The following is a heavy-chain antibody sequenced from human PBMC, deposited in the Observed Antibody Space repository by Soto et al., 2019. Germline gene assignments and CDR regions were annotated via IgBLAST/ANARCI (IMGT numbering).Heavy chain of an antibody. J-gene: IGHJ6*02. V-gene: IGHV4-61*01. CDR3: ARDRQYYGSGSYWNYGMDV. CDR1: GGSGISGSYY. Sequence: LETLCLTWTVAGGSGISGSYYWSWIRQHPGKGLEWIGYIYYSGSTNYNPSLKSRVTISVDTSKNQFSLKLSSVTAADTAVYYCARDRQYYGSGSYWNYGMDVWGQGTTVTVSS. CDR2: IYYSGST. D-gene: IGHD3-10*01.